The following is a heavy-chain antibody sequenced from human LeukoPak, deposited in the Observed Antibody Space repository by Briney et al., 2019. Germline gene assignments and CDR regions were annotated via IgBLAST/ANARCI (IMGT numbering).Heavy chain of an antibody. V-gene: IGHV1-46*01. Sequence: ASVKVSCKASGGTFSSYAISWVRQAPGQGLEWMGIINPSGGSTSYAQKFQGRVTMTRDMSTSTVYMELSSLRSEDTAVYYCARERVDYYDSSGDAFDIWGQGTMVTVSS. J-gene: IGHJ3*02. CDR2: INPSGGST. CDR1: GGTFSSYA. D-gene: IGHD3-22*01. CDR3: ARERVDYYDSSGDAFDI.